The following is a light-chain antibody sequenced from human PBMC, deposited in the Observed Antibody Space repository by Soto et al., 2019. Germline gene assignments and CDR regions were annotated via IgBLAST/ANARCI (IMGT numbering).Light chain of an antibody. Sequence: QSVLTQPPSVSGAPGQRVTISCTGSSSNIGAGYDVHWYQQLPGTAPKLLIYGNSNRPSGVPDRFSGSKSGTSASLAITGLQAEYEAAYYGDSYDISLSGYVFGTETNVTVL. J-gene: IGLJ1*01. CDR3: DSYDISLSGYV. CDR2: GNS. CDR1: SSNIGAGYD. V-gene: IGLV1-40*01.